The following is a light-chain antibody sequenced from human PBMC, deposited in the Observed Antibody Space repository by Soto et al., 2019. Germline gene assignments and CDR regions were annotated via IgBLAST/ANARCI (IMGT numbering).Light chain of an antibody. CDR1: QSVTSN. Sequence: EIVMTQSPATLSVSPGERAILSCRASQSVTSNLAWYQQKPGQAPRLLIYTTSTRATGIPARFSGSGSQTDFTLTFSSLQSEDFAVYYCQQYHKWPLTFGQGTKVEIK. V-gene: IGKV3-15*01. J-gene: IGKJ1*01. CDR3: QQYHKWPLT. CDR2: TTS.